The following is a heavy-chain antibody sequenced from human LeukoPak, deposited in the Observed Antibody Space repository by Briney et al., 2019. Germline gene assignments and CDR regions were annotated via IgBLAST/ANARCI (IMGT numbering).Heavy chain of an antibody. Sequence: GGSLRLSCAASGFTFSSYGMSWVRQAPGKGLEWVSAISGSGGTTYYADSVKGRFTISRDNSKNTLYLQMNSLRAEDTAIYYCAKGRYYYYYMDVWGEGTTVTISS. CDR1: GFTFSSYG. CDR3: AKGRYYYYYMDV. V-gene: IGHV3-23*01. J-gene: IGHJ6*03. CDR2: ISGSGGTT.